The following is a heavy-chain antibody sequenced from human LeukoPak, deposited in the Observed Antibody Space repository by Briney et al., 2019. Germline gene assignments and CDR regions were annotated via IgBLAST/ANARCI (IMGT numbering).Heavy chain of an antibody. CDR3: AKDQQQLVLHYYYYYGMDV. D-gene: IGHD6-13*01. J-gene: IGHJ6*04. Sequence: GGSLRLSCAASGFTFSSYAMSWVRQAPGKGLEWVSAISGSGGSTYYADSVKGRFTISRDNSKSTLYLQMNSLRAEDTAVYYCAKDQQQLVLHYYYYYGMDVWGKGTTVTVSS. CDR1: GFTFSSYA. CDR2: ISGSGGST. V-gene: IGHV3-23*01.